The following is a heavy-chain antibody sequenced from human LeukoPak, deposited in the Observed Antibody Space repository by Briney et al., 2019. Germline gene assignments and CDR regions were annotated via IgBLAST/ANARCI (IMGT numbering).Heavy chain of an antibody. V-gene: IGHV3-21*01. CDR2: ISSRSDYI. CDR1: GFTFSSST. Sequence: GGSLRLSCAASGFTFSSSTMNWVRQAPGKGLEWVSIISSRSDYIYYADSVKGRFTISRDNAQNSLYLQMHSLRAEDTAVYYCARDSTDYYGSSGYYGALDSWGQGTLVTVSS. D-gene: IGHD3-22*01. J-gene: IGHJ4*02. CDR3: ARDSTDYYGSSGYYGALDS.